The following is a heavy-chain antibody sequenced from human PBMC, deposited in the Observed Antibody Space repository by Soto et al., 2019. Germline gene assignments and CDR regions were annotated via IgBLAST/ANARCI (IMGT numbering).Heavy chain of an antibody. J-gene: IGHJ4*02. CDR1: GFTFSSYG. CDR2: ISDDGSNK. Sequence: PGGSLRLSCAASGFTFSSYGMHWVRQAPGKRLEWVSVISDDGSNKYYADSVKGRFTISRDNSKNTLYLQMNSLRAEDTAVYYCAKDRFITMVRGAPFDYWGQGTPVTVSS. D-gene: IGHD3-10*01. CDR3: AKDRFITMVRGAPFDY. V-gene: IGHV3-30*18.